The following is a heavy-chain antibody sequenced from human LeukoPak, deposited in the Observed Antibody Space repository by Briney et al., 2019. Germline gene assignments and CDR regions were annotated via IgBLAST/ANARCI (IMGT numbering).Heavy chain of an antibody. D-gene: IGHD6-19*01. V-gene: IGHV3-66*01. Sequence: PGGSLRLSCAASGFTVSNNYMRWVRQAPGKGLEWVSLIYSGGSTYYADSVKGRFTISRDNSKNTVYLQMNSLRAEDTAVYYCAKGRAVAGIFYYGMDVWGQGTTVTVSS. J-gene: IGHJ6*02. CDR3: AKGRAVAGIFYYGMDV. CDR1: GFTVSNNY. CDR2: IYSGGST.